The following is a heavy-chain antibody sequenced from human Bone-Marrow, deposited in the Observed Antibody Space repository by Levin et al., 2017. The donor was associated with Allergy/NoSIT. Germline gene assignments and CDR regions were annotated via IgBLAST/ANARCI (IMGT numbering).Heavy chain of an antibody. Sequence: GESLKISCAASGFTFSSYAMSWVRQAPGKGLEWVSGISSRGLSTYYSDSVKGRFTISRDNSNNTLYLQMNSLRGEDTAIYYCANPPFGVLPNDAFHIWGQGTMVTVSS. J-gene: IGHJ3*02. D-gene: IGHD3-3*01. CDR1: GFTFSSYA. CDR2: ISSRGLST. CDR3: ANPPFGVLPNDAFHI. V-gene: IGHV3-23*01.